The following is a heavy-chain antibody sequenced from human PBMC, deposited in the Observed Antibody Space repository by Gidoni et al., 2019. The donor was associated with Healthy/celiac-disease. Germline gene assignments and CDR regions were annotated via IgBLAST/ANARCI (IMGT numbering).Heavy chain of an antibody. D-gene: IGHD3-3*01. CDR1: GFTFSSYS. CDR3: ARENPNYDFWSGYSDYNWFDP. J-gene: IGHJ5*02. CDR2: ISSSSSYI. V-gene: IGHV3-21*01. Sequence: EVQLVESGGGLVKPGGPLRLSCAASGFTFSSYSLKWVRQAPGKGLEWVSSISSSSSYIYYADSVKGRFTISRDNAKNSLYLQMNSLRAEDTAVYYCARENPNYDFWSGYSDYNWFDPWGQGTLVTVSS.